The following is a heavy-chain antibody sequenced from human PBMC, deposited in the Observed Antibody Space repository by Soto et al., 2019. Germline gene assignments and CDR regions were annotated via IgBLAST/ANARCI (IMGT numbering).Heavy chain of an antibody. Sequence: QVQLVQSGAEVKKPGASVKVSCKASGYTFTSYDINWVRQATGQGLEWMGWMSPNSGNTGYAQNFQGRVTMTRDTSISTAYMELSSLRSEDTAVYYCARQWELSGYYYGMDVWGQGTTVTVSS. D-gene: IGHD1-26*01. CDR2: MSPNSGNT. CDR1: GYTFTSYD. J-gene: IGHJ6*02. V-gene: IGHV1-8*01. CDR3: ARQWELSGYYYGMDV.